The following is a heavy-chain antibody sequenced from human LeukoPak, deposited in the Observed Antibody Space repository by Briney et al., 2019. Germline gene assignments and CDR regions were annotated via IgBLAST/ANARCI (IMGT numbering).Heavy chain of an antibody. CDR3: ARGLLCSSTSCYASYYYYMDV. V-gene: IGHV4-4*07. D-gene: IGHD2-2*01. CDR2: IYTSGST. CDR1: GGSISSYY. Sequence: SETLSLTCTVSGGSISSYYWSWIRQPPGKGLEWIGRIYTSGSTNYNPSLKSRVTTSVDTSKNQFSLKLSSVTAADTAVYYCARGLLCSSTSCYASYYYYMDVWGKGTTVTISS. J-gene: IGHJ6*03.